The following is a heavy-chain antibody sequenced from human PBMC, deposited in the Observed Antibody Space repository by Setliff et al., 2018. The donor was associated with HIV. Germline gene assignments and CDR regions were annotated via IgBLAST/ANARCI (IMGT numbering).Heavy chain of an antibody. Sequence: GASAKVSCKTSGYTFSRYGFSWVRQAPGQGLEWMGWISAYNLNTNYAQKFQGRVTMTTDTSASTGYMELRSLRSDDTAVYYCARAYYHDSSGYQGFDYWGQGTLVTVSS. CDR2: ISAYNLNT. D-gene: IGHD3-22*01. V-gene: IGHV1-18*01. CDR1: GYTFSRYG. J-gene: IGHJ4*02. CDR3: ARAYYHDSSGYQGFDY.